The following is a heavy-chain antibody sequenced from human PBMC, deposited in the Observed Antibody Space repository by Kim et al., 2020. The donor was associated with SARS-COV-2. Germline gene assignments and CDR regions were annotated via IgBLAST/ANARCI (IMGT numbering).Heavy chain of an antibody. J-gene: IGHJ4*02. V-gene: IGHV1-69*13. CDR3: ARGPPENSYYYDSSGYSPFDY. Sequence: SVKVSCKASGGTFSSYAISWVRQAPGQGLEWMGGIIPIFGTANYAQKFQGRVTITADESTSTAYMELSSLRSEDTAVYYCARGPPENSYYYDSSGYSPFDYWGQGTLVTVSS. CDR2: IIPIFGTA. CDR1: GGTFSSYA. D-gene: IGHD3-22*01.